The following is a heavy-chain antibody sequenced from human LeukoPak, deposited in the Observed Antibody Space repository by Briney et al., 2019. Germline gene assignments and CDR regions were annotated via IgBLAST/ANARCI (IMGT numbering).Heavy chain of an antibody. Sequence: SQTLSLTCAISGDSFSSNSVAWNWIRQSPSRGLEWLGRTYYRSTWYNDYAVSVRGRITVNPDTSKNQFSLHLNSVTPEDTAVYYCARRLTQYDCFDPWGQGILVTVSS. CDR1: GDSFSSNSVA. CDR3: ARRLTQYDCFDP. V-gene: IGHV6-1*01. CDR2: TYYRSTWYN. J-gene: IGHJ5*02. D-gene: IGHD2-2*01.